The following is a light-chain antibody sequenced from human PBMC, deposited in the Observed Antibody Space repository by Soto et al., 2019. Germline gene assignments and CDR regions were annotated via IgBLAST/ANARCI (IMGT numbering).Light chain of an antibody. CDR2: QDN. CDR1: VLGDKY. J-gene: IGLJ1*01. CDR3: QAWDSSTASYV. V-gene: IGLV3-1*01. Sequence: SYELTQPPSVSVSPGQTASIACSGDVLGDKYASWYQQKAGQPPVLVIHQDNMRPSGTPERFSGSNSGKTATLTISGTQAMDEADYYCQAWDSSTASYVFGTRTKLTVL.